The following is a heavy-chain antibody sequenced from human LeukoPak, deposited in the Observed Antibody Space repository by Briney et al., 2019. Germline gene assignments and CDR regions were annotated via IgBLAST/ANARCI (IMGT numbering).Heavy chain of an antibody. D-gene: IGHD2-21*02. V-gene: IGHV1-69*13. J-gene: IGHJ5*02. CDR1: GGSINTDS. CDR2: IIPMFGTT. CDR3: ARGHIVVVTAQEFAHKWFDP. Sequence: SVKVSCKASGGSINTDSISWVRQAPGQGLEWMGGIIPMFGTTKYAQNFQGRVTITADESTSTAYMELSSLRSEDTAVYYCARGHIVVVTAQEFAHKWFDPWGQGTQVTVSS.